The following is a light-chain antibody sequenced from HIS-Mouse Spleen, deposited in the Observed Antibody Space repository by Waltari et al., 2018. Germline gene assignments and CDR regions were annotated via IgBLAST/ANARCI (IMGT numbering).Light chain of an antibody. V-gene: IGLV2-23*01. J-gene: IGLJ3*02. CDR1: SSDVGSYNL. CDR2: EGS. CDR3: CSYAGSSTWV. Sequence: QSALTQPASVSGSPGQSITIPCPGPSSDVGSYNLFPWYQQHPGKAPKLMIYEGSKRPSGVSNRFSGSKSGNTASLTISGLQAEDEADYYCCSYAGSSTWVFGGGTKLTVL.